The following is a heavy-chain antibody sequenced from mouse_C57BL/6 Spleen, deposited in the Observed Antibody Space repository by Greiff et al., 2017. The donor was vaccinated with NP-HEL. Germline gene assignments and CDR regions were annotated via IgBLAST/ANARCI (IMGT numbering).Heavy chain of an antibody. V-gene: IGHV1-69*01. CDR1: GYTFTSYW. J-gene: IGHJ1*03. D-gene: IGHD2-3*01. CDR3: ARAPYDYWYFDV. Sequence: VQLQQPGAELVMPGASVKLSCKASGYTFTSYWMHWVKQRPGQGLEWIGEIDPSDSYTNYNQKFKGKSTLTVDKSSSTAYMQLSSLTSEDSAVYYCARAPYDYWYFDVWGTGTTVTVSS. CDR2: IDPSDSYT.